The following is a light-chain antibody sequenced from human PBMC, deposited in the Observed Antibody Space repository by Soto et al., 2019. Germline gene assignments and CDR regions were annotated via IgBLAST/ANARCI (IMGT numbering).Light chain of an antibody. CDR3: SSYAGSNLYV. CDR2: EVS. Sequence: QSALTQPPSASGSPGQSVTISCTGTSSDVGGYNYVSWYQQHPGKAPKLMIYEVSKRPSGVPDRFSGSKSGNTASLTVSRLQAEDEADYYCSSYAGSNLYVFATGTKLTVL. J-gene: IGLJ1*01. CDR1: SSDVGGYNY. V-gene: IGLV2-8*01.